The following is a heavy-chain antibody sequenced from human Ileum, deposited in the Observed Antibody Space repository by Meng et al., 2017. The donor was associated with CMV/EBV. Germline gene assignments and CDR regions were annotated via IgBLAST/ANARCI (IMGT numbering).Heavy chain of an antibody. Sequence: VDLVESGGGVVQPWGFMRVSCAASGFSFSGSVMDWVRQGPGQGLVWVELINHDGTETIYRDSVRGRFTVSRDNTKNTVSLEMNSLRVEDTALYYCVKDFAWSIDFWGQGVLVTVSS. CDR2: INHDGTET. J-gene: IGHJ4*02. CDR1: GFSFSGSV. V-gene: IGHV3-74*01. D-gene: IGHD3-3*01. CDR3: VKDFAWSIDF.